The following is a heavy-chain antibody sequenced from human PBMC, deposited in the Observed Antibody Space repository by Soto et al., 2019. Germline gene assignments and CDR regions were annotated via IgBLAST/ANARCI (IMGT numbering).Heavy chain of an antibody. CDR3: AIAYYGSGSYYTDAFDI. Sequence: GGSLRLSCAASGFTFSNYAMSWVRQAPGKGLEWVSAINGRTGTTYYADSVKGRFTISRDNSKNTLFLQMNSLRAEDTAVYYSAIAYYGSGSYYTDAFDIWGQGTMVTVSS. J-gene: IGHJ3*02. V-gene: IGHV3-23*01. D-gene: IGHD3-10*01. CDR2: INGRTGTT. CDR1: GFTFSNYA.